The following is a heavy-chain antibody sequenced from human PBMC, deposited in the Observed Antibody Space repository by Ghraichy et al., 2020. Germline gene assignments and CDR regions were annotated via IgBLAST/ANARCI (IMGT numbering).Heavy chain of an antibody. CDR3: AREPKEGVVVPAALFDY. J-gene: IGHJ4*02. Sequence: GGSLRLSCAASGFTFSTYSMHWVRQAPGKGLEWVSSISPRSNSIYYADSHKGRFTISRDNAKNSLYLQMSSLRAEDTAVYYCAREPKEGVVVPAALFDYWGQGALVTVSS. V-gene: IGHV3-21*01. CDR1: GFTFSTYS. D-gene: IGHD2-2*01. CDR2: ISPRSNSI.